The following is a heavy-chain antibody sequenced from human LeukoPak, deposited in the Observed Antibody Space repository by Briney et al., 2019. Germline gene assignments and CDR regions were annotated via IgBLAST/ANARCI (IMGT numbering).Heavy chain of an antibody. V-gene: IGHV3-7*01. CDR2: IKQDGSEK. CDR1: GFTFSSYW. CDR3: ARATGYSYGRHDAFDI. J-gene: IGHJ3*02. Sequence: GGSLRLSCAASGFTFSSYWMNWVRQAPGKGLEWVAHIKQDGSEKYYVDSVKGRFTISRDNAKNSLYLQMNSLRAEDTAVYYCARATGYSYGRHDAFDIWGQGTMVTVSS. D-gene: IGHD5-18*01.